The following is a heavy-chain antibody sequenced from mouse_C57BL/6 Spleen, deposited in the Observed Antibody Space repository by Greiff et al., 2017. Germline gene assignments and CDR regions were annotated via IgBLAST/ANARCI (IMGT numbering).Heavy chain of an antibody. CDR1: GYAFSSSW. CDR3: ARCNYNVLYAMDY. V-gene: IGHV1-82*01. Sequence: QVQLQQSGPELVKPGASVKISCKASGYAFSSSWMNWVKQRPGKGLEWIGRIYPGDGDTNYNGKFKGQATLTADKSSSTAYMQLSSLTSEDSAVYFCARCNYNVLYAMDYWGQGTSVTVSS. CDR2: IYPGDGDT. D-gene: IGHD2-1*01. J-gene: IGHJ4*01.